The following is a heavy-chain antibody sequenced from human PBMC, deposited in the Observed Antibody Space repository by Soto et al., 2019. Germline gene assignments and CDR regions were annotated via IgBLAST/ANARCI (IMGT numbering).Heavy chain of an antibody. J-gene: IGHJ3*02. CDR2: IFYTGST. V-gene: IGHV4-59*01. D-gene: IGHD3-22*01. Sequence: SVTLSLTCSVSGGSISGYYWRWIRQSLGQGLEWIGYIFYTGSTNYNPSLKSRVTISVDTSKNQFSLKMSSVTAADTALYYCAGEDSRRYLFWAFDIWVPGTMVTVSS. CDR1: GGSISGYY. CDR3: AGEDSRRYLFWAFDI.